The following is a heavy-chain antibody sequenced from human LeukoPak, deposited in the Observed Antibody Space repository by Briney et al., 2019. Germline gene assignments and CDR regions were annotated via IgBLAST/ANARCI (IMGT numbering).Heavy chain of an antibody. D-gene: IGHD3/OR15-3a*01. CDR1: GVSISSYY. Sequence: SETLSLTCTVSGVSISSYYWSWIRQPPGKGLEWLGYIYYSGSTNYNPSLKSRVTISVDTSKNQFSLKLSSVTAADTAVYYCARERGPVDSSWFDPWGQGTLVTASS. CDR3: ARERGPVDSSWFDP. V-gene: IGHV4-59*01. CDR2: IYYSGST. J-gene: IGHJ5*02.